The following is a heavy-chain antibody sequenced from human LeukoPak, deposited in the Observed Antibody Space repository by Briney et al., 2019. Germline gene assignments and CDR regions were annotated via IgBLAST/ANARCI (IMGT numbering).Heavy chain of an antibody. V-gene: IGHV5-51*01. J-gene: IGHJ5*02. CDR1: GYSFATYW. D-gene: IGHD3-3*01. CDR2: IYPPDSDA. Sequence: GESLKISCQGSGYSFATYWIGWVRQMPGKGLEGLGIIYPPDSDAKYSPSFQGLVTIPADKSINTAYLQWKSLKASDTGMYYCARLSDYGFNWFDPWGQGTLVTVSS. CDR3: ARLSDYGFNWFDP.